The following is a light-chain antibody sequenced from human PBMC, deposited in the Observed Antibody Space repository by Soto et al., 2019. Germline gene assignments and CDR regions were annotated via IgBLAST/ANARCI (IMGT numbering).Light chain of an antibody. CDR2: EDN. Sequence: QSALTQPASVSGSPGQSITISCTGTSSDVGRYNLVSWYQQHPGKAPKVMIYEDNKRPSGVSNRFSGTRSGNTASLTNSGLQAEDEAGYYCCSYARSSSFVFGTGTKLTVL. CDR3: CSYARSSSFV. CDR1: SSDVGRYNL. J-gene: IGLJ1*01. V-gene: IGLV2-23*02.